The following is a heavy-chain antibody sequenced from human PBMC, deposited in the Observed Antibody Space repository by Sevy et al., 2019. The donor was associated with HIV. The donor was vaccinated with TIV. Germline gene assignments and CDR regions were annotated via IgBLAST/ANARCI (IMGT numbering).Heavy chain of an antibody. CDR1: GLNFRNSW. Sequence: VGSLRLSCATFGLNFRNSWMAWVRQTPGKGLEFLADIKQDGYETYYVDSVKGRFTISRDNAKNSLHLQMNSLRAEDTAMYFRVRDKEEGASVLDYWGQGTPVTVSS. CDR2: IKQDGYET. D-gene: IGHD1-26*01. V-gene: IGHV3-7*03. CDR3: VRDKEEGASVLDY. J-gene: IGHJ4*02.